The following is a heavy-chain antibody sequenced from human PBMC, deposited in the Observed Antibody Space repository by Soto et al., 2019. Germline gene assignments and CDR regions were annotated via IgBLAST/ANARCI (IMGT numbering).Heavy chain of an antibody. CDR2: INSNGSST. CDR1: GFTFSSYW. Sequence: PGGSLRLSCAASGFTFSSYWMHWVRQAPGKGLVWVSRINSNGSSTSYADSVKGRFTISGDNSKNTLYLQMNSLRAEDTAVYYCAKDLITRGGYDILTGPSFFDYWGQGTLLTVSS. V-gene: IGHV3-74*01. CDR3: AKDLITRGGYDILTGPSFFDY. J-gene: IGHJ4*02. D-gene: IGHD3-9*01.